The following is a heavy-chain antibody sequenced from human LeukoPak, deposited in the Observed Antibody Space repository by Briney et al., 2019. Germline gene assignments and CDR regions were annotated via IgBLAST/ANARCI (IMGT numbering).Heavy chain of an antibody. J-gene: IGHJ4*02. V-gene: IGHV4-30-4*01. CDR2: IYYSGST. CDR1: GGSISSGDYY. Sequence: KPSETLSLTCTVSGGSISSGDYYWSWIRQPPGKGLEWIGYIYYSGSTYYNPSLKSRVTISVDTSKNQFSLKLSSVTAADTAVYYCARALSPYDYGDLRFDYWGQGTLVTVSS. CDR3: ARALSPYDYGDLRFDY. D-gene: IGHD4-17*01.